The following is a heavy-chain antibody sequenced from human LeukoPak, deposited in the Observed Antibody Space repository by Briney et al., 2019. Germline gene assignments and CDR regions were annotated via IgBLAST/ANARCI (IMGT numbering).Heavy chain of an antibody. V-gene: IGHV3-7*01. CDR2: IKQDGSEK. CDR3: AKPEQQLVHRLAWLDY. J-gene: IGHJ4*02. CDR1: RFTFSNYW. D-gene: IGHD6-13*01. Sequence: GGSLRLSCAVSRFTFSNYWMSWVRQAPGKGLEWVANIKQDGSEKYYVDSVKGRFTISRDNSKNTLYLQMNSLRAEDTAVYYCAKPEQQLVHRLAWLDYWGQGTLVTVSS.